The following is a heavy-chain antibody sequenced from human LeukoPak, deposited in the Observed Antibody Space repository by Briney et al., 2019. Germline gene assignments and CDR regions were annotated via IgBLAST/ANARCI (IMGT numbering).Heavy chain of an antibody. J-gene: IGHJ4*02. D-gene: IGHD5/OR15-5a*01. CDR1: GFTVSSNY. V-gene: IGHV3-53*01. Sequence: GGSLRLSCAASGFTVSSNYMTWVRQAPGQGLEWVSVIYFGGTTYYADSVKGRFTISRDNSKNTVYLQMNSLRVEDTAVYYCARGDGVYVYWGQGALVTVSS. CDR3: ARGDGVYVY. CDR2: IYFGGTT.